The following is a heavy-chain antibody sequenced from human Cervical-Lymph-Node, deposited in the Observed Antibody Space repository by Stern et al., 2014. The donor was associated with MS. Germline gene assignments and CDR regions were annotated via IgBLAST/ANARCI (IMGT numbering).Heavy chain of an antibody. D-gene: IGHD1-26*01. CDR1: GYTFTGYY. V-gene: IGHV1-2*06. Sequence: VQLVESGAEVKKPGASVKVSCKASGYTFTGYYMHWVRQAPGQGLEWIGQIHPNSGGTNYAQKFQGMVTMTRDTSISTAYMELSRLRSDDTAVYYCARERALIVGATTGFDYWGQGTLVTVSS. CDR3: ARERALIVGATTGFDY. CDR2: IHPNSGGT. J-gene: IGHJ4*02.